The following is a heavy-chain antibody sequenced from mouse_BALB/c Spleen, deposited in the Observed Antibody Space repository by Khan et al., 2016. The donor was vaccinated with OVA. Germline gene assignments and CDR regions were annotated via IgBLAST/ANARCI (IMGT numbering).Heavy chain of an antibody. Sequence: VQLQESGAELVKPGASVKLSCKASGYTFTSYYMYWVKQRPGQGLEWIGEINPSNGGTNFNEKFKNKATLTVDKSSSTAYMQLSSLTSEDSAVYYCTRVRYDDAMDYWGQGTSVTVSS. CDR1: GYTFTSYY. J-gene: IGHJ4*01. V-gene: IGHV1S81*02. CDR2: INPSNGGT. CDR3: TRVRYDDAMDY. D-gene: IGHD2-14*01.